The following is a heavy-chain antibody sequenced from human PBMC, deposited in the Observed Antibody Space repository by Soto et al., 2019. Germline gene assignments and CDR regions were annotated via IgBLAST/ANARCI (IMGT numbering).Heavy chain of an antibody. CDR2: IRSKAYGGTT. CDR3: TRARTLFGGVIVYYFDY. D-gene: IGHD3-16*02. CDR1: GFTFGDYA. Sequence: GGSLRLSCTASGFTFGDYAMSWFRQAPGKGLEWVGFIRSKAYGGTTEYAASVKGRFTISRDDSKSIAYLQMNSLKTEDTAVYYCTRARTLFGGVIVYYFDYWGQGTLVTVSS. V-gene: IGHV3-49*03. J-gene: IGHJ4*02.